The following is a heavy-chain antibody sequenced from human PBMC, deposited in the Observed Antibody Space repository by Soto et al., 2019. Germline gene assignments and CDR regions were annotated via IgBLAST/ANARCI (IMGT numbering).Heavy chain of an antibody. CDR1: GFNFDEYI. CDR2: TTWEGGYT. Sequence: PGGSLRLSCAASGFNFDEYIMHWVRQAPGKGLEWVALTTWEGGYTYYADSVKGRFTISRDNSQNSLYLQMNSLRTEDTALYFCAKDTGRKYYYYAVDAWGQGTTVTVSS. CDR3: AKDTGRKYYYYAVDA. V-gene: IGHV3-43*01. J-gene: IGHJ6*02.